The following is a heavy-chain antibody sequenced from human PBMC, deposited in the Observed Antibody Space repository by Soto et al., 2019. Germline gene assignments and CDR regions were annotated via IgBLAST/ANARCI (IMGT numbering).Heavy chain of an antibody. Sequence: EASVKVSCKASGYTFTSYGISWVRQAPGQGLEWMGWISAYNGNTNYAQKLQGRVTMTTDTSTSTAYMELRSLRSDDTAVYYCARDGSQGYCSSTSCRYYYYYGMDVRRQGTTVTVSS. CDR2: ISAYNGNT. CDR1: GYTFTSYG. D-gene: IGHD2-2*01. CDR3: ARDGSQGYCSSTSCRYYYYYGMDV. V-gene: IGHV1-18*01. J-gene: IGHJ6*02.